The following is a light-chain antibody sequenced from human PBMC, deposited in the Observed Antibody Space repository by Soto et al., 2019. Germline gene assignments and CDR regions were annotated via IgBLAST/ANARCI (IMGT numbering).Light chain of an antibody. V-gene: IGLV1-40*01. J-gene: IGLJ2*01. CDR1: SSNIGAGYD. CDR2: GNS. Sequence: QSVLTQPPSVSGAPGQRVTISCTGSSSNIGAGYDVHWYQQLPGTAPKLLIYGNSNRPSGVPDRFSGSKSGTSASLAITGLGADEEADYFCQSYDSSLSVVFGGGTKLTVL. CDR3: QSYDSSLSVV.